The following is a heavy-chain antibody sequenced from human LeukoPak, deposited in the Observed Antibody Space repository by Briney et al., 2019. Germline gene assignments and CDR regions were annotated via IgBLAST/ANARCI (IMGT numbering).Heavy chain of an antibody. CDR3: ARDRTKHTVTTHFDL. Sequence: SETLSLTCTVSGDSISSNSDYWGWIRQPPGKGLEWIGSAYYRGSTDYNPSIKGRVTISVDTSKNQLSLRLDSVTAADTAVYYCARDRTKHTVTTHFDLWGQGSLVVVSS. J-gene: IGHJ4*02. V-gene: IGHV4-39*07. CDR1: GDSISSNSDY. CDR2: AYYRGST. D-gene: IGHD4-17*01.